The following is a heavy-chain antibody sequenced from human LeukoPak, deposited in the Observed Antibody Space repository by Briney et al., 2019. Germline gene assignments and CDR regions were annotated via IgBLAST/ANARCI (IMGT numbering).Heavy chain of an antibody. J-gene: IGHJ5*02. CDR1: GFTFSSYA. V-gene: IGHV3-23*01. CDR3: AKVQTDYYDSSGYYYTDDNWFDP. Sequence: PGGTLRLSCAASGFTFSSYAMSWVRQAPGKELEWVSAISGSGGSTSYADSVKGRFTISRDNSKNALYLQMNSLRAEDTAVYYCAKVQTDYYDSSGYYYTDDNWFDPWGQGTLVTVSS. D-gene: IGHD3-22*01. CDR2: ISGSGGST.